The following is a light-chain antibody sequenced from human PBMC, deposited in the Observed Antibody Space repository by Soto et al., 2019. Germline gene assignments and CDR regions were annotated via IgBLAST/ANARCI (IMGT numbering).Light chain of an antibody. J-gene: IGKJ4*01. CDR1: QSISSW. Sequence: DIQMTQSPSTLSASVGDRVTITCRASQSISSWLAWYPQKPGKAPKLLIYKASSLESGVPSRFSGSGSGTEVTLTISSLQPDDFATYYCQQYNSYPPLTFGGGTNV. CDR3: QQYNSYPPLT. CDR2: KAS. V-gene: IGKV1-5*03.